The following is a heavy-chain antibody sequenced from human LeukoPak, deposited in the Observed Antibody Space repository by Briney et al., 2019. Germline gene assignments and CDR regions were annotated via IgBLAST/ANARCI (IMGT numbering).Heavy chain of an antibody. CDR3: ARGPGYHYYYYMDV. CDR2: INPNSGGT. J-gene: IGHJ6*03. CDR1: GYTFTGYY. V-gene: IGHV1-2*02. Sequence: WASVKVSCKASGYTFTGYYMHWVRQAPGQGLEWMGWINPNSGGTNYAQKFQGRVTMTRDTSISTAYMELSRLRSDDTAVYYCARGPGYHYYYYMDVWGKGTTVTVSS.